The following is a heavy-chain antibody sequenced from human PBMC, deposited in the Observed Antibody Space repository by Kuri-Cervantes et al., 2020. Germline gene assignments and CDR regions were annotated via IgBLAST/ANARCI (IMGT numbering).Heavy chain of an antibody. CDR1: GFTFSSYA. Sequence: GGSLRLSCAASGFTFSSYAMSWVRQAPGKGLEWVSAISGSGGSTYYADSVKGRFTISRDNAKNSLYLQMNSLRAEDTALYYCAKDIDRVAAAGRGAFDIWGQGTMVTVSS. CDR2: ISGSGGST. CDR3: AKDIDRVAAAGRGAFDI. D-gene: IGHD6-13*01. J-gene: IGHJ3*02. V-gene: IGHV3-23*01.